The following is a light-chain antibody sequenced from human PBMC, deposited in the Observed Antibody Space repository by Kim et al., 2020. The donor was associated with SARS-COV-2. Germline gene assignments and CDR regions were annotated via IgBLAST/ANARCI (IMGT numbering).Light chain of an antibody. CDR3: QQYNSYSPYT. CDR2: KAS. J-gene: IGKJ2*01. V-gene: IGKV1-5*03. CDR1: QSISTW. Sequence: ASVGNRVTITCRASQSISTWLAWYQQRPGKAPKLLIYKASSLESGVPSRFSGSGSGTEFTLTINSLQPDDFATYYCQQYNSYSPYTFGQGTKVEIK.